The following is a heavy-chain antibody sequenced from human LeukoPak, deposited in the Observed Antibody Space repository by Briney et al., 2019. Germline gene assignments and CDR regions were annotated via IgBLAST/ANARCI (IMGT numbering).Heavy chain of an antibody. CDR2: IYYSGST. J-gene: IGHJ4*02. D-gene: IGHD3-3*01. CDR1: GGSISSYY. Sequence: PSETLSLTCTVSGGSISSYYWSWIRQPPGKGLEWIGYIYYSGSTNYNPSLKSRVTISVDTSKNQFSLKLSSVTAADTAVCYCARDLGYDFWSGGGAWFDYWGQGTLVTVSS. CDR3: ARDLGYDFWSGGGAWFDY. V-gene: IGHV4-59*01.